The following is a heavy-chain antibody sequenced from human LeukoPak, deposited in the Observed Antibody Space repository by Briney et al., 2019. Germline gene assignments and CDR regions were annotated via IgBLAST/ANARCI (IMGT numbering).Heavy chain of an antibody. D-gene: IGHD6-19*01. CDR3: ARLYSSGWYSYYYYMDV. V-gene: IGHV3-53*01. J-gene: IGHJ6*03. Sequence: GGSLRLSCAASGFTDSSNYMSWVRQAPGKGLEWVSVIYSGGSTYYADSVKGRFTISRDNSKNTLYLQMNSLRAEDTAVYYCARLYSSGWYSYYYYMDVWGKGTTVTISS. CDR2: IYSGGST. CDR1: GFTDSSNY.